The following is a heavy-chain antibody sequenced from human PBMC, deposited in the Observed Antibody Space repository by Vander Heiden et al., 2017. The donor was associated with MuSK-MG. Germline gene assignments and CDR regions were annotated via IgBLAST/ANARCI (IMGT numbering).Heavy chain of an antibody. CDR1: GFALIELS. CDR2: FDPEAGET. Sequence: QVQLVQSGAEVKKPGASVAVSCKVSGFALIELSMHWVRQAPGEGLEWMGSFDPEAGETIYAQKFQGRVTMTEDTSTDTAYMELSSLRSEDTAVYYCVSSNYDLAMDVWGKGTTVTVSS. CDR3: VSSNYDLAMDV. J-gene: IGHJ6*03. V-gene: IGHV1-24*01. D-gene: IGHD3-3*01.